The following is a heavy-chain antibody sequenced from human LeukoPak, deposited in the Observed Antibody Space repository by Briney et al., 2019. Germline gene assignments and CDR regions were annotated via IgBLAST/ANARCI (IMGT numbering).Heavy chain of an antibody. V-gene: IGHV4-39*07. J-gene: IGHJ4*02. Sequence: SETLSLTCTVSGGSISSSSYYWGWIRQPPGKGLEWIGSIYYSGSTYYNPSLKSRVTISVDTSKNQFSLKLSSVTAADTAVYYCARGAMEGYCSSTSCSPDFDYWGQGTLVTVSS. CDR3: ARGAMEGYCSSTSCSPDFDY. CDR1: GGSISSSSYY. CDR2: IYYSGST. D-gene: IGHD2-2*01.